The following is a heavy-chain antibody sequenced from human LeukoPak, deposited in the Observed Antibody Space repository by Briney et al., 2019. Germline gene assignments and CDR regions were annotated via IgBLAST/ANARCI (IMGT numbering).Heavy chain of an antibody. Sequence: GGSLRLSCAASGFTFSYYAMSWVRQAPGKGLEWVSTFSGSGDSTYYADSVRGRFTVSRDNSKNTLYPQMNSLRAEDTAVYYCAKAGSMPTPTPYYFDYWGQGTLVTVSS. CDR1: GFTFSYYA. D-gene: IGHD5-24*01. CDR3: AKAGSMPTPTPYYFDY. CDR2: FSGSGDST. J-gene: IGHJ4*02. V-gene: IGHV3-23*01.